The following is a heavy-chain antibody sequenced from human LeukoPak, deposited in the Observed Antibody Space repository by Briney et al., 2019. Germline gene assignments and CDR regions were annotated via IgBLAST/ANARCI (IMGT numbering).Heavy chain of an antibody. CDR3: ARDSEAYYDILTGYYGGNWFDP. CDR1: GFTFSSYT. CDR2: ISGSSSFT. D-gene: IGHD3-9*01. V-gene: IGHV3-21*01. J-gene: IGHJ5*02. Sequence: MSGGSLRLSCAASGFTFSSYTMNWIRQAPGKGLEWVSSISGSSSFTYYAESVKGRFTISRDNAKNSLYLQMNSLRAEDTALYYCARDSEAYYDILTGYYGGNWFDPWGQGTLVTVSS.